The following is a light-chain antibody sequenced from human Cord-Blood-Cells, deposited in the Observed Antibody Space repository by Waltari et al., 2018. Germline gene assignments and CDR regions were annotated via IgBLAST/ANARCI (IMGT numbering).Light chain of an antibody. CDR2: DAS. J-gene: IGKJ4*01. V-gene: IGKV1-33*01. CDR1: QDISNY. CDR3: QQYDNLT. Sequence: DIQMTQSPYSLSASVGDRVTITCQASQDISNYLNWYQQKPGKAPKLLIYDASNLETGVPSRFSGSGSGTDFTFTISSLQPEDIATYYCQQYDNLTFGGGTKVEIK.